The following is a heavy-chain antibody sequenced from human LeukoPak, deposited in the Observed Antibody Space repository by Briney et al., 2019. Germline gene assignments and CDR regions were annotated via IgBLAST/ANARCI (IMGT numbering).Heavy chain of an antibody. CDR3: AKGLGDTAMVTDY. CDR1: GFTFSSYG. J-gene: IGHJ4*02. CDR2: IWYDGSNK. D-gene: IGHD5-18*01. Sequence: PGGSLRLSCAAFGFTFSSYGMHWVRQAPGKGLEWVAVIWYDGSNKYYADSVKGRFTISRDNSKNTLYLQMNSLRAEDTAVYYCAKGLGDTAMVTDYWGQGTLVTVSS. V-gene: IGHV3-33*06.